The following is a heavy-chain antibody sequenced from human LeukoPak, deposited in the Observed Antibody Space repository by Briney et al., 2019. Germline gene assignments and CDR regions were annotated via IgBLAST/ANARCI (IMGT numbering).Heavy chain of an antibody. J-gene: IGHJ4*02. D-gene: IGHD6-13*01. CDR2: ISRSGITI. CDR1: GFTFSNYG. V-gene: IGHV3-48*02. CDR3: ARDRSSSAAPSLSY. Sequence: GGSLRLSCAASGFTFSNYGMNWVRQAPGKGLEWVSYISRSGITIYYADSVKGRFTISRDNAKNSLYLQMSSLRDEDTAVYYCARDRSSSAAPSLSYWGQGALVTLSS.